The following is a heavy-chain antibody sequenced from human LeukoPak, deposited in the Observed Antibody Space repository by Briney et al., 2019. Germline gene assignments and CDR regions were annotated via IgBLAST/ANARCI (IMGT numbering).Heavy chain of an antibody. CDR1: GGTFSSYA. J-gene: IGHJ4*02. Sequence: ASVKVSCKASGGTFSSYAISWVRRAPGQGLEWMGGIIPILGTANYAQKFQGRVTITADESTSTAYMELSSLRSEDTAVYYCARDGDYYYDSSGYWDYYFDYWGQGTLVTVSS. CDR2: IIPILGTA. V-gene: IGHV1-69*01. CDR3: ARDGDYYYDSSGYWDYYFDY. D-gene: IGHD3-22*01.